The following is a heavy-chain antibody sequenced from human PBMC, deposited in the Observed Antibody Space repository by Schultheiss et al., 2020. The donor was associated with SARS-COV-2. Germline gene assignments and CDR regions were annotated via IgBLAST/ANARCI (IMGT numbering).Heavy chain of an antibody. J-gene: IGHJ4*02. CDR2: ISAYNGNT. V-gene: IGHV1-18*01. CDR1: GGTFRSYA. CDR3: ARDEGVDVTH. D-gene: IGHD2-15*01. Sequence: ASVKVSCKASGGTFRSYAISWVRQAPGQGLEWMGGISAYNGNTNYAQNFQGRVTMTRDTSINTAYMELSRLTSDDTALYYCARDEGVDVTHWGQGTLVTVSS.